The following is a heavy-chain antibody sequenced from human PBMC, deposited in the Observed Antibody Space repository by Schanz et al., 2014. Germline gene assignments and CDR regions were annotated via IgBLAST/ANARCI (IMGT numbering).Heavy chain of an antibody. Sequence: EVQLVESGGGLVQPGGSLRLSCGSSGFTFSPYWMHWVRQAPGKGLEWVSYISGSSRTIYYADSMKGRFTVSRDNAENALYLQMNSLRAEDTGLYFCARGRVLESWGQGTLVTVSS. CDR3: ARGRVLES. V-gene: IGHV3-48*01. CDR1: GFTFSPYW. J-gene: IGHJ5*02. CDR2: ISGSSRTI. D-gene: IGHD1-1*01.